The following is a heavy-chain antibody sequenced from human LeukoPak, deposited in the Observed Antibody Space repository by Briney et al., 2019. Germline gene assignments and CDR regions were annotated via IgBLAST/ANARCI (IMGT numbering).Heavy chain of an antibody. J-gene: IGHJ4*02. D-gene: IGHD6-19*01. V-gene: IGHV4-34*01. CDR2: INHSGST. CDR1: GGSFSGYY. CDR3: ARTAGIAVAGTKNITFDY. Sequence: SETLSLTCAVYGGSFSGYYWSWIRQPPGKGLEWIGEINHSGSTNYNPSLKSRVTISVDTSKNQFPLKLSSVTAADTAVYYCARTAGIAVAGTKNITFDYWGQGTLVTVSS.